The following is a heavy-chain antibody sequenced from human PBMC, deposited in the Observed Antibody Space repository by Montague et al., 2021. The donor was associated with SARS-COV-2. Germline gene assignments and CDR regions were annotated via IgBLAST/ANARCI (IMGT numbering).Heavy chain of an antibody. CDR2: IYSSGDT. V-gene: IGHV3-53*01. J-gene: IGHJ6*03. CDR3: ARVPETAVAAAIRHYYYYMDV. Sequence: SLRLSCAASGFIVSNTYMSWVRQAPGKGLDWVSLIYSSGDTYYADSVKGRFTISRDTSKNTLFLQMNSLGAEDTAVYYCARVPETAVAAAIRHYYYYMDVWGKGNTVTVSS. D-gene: IGHD2-2*01. CDR1: GFIVSNTY.